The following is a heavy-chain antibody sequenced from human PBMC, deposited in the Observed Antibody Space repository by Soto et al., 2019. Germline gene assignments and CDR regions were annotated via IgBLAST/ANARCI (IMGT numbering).Heavy chain of an antibody. D-gene: IGHD6-13*01. J-gene: IGHJ6*02. V-gene: IGHV1-18*01. Sequence: QVQLVQSGVEVKKPGASVKVPCTAYGYNLREYGVSWLRQAPGLGFEWMGWISGDNVNRRSSQKFQDRLTMTTDTSTNTASLELRSLRSDDTALYYCGREGQQLAQEQFFQFNGVDVWGQGTSVTVSS. CDR3: GREGQQLAQEQFFQFNGVDV. CDR1: GYNLREYG. CDR2: ISGDNVNR.